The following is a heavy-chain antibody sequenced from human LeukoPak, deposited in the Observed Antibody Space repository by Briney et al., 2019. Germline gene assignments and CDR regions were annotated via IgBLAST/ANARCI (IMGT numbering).Heavy chain of an antibody. D-gene: IGHD2-2*01. Sequence: PGGSLRLSCAASGFTFSSYGMHWVRQAPGKGLEWVAVIWYDGSNKYYADSVKGRFTISRDNSKNTLYLQMNSLRAEDTAVCYCARAYQLLGYYYGMDVWGQGTTVTVSS. CDR1: GFTFSSYG. J-gene: IGHJ6*02. CDR3: ARAYQLLGYYYGMDV. V-gene: IGHV3-33*01. CDR2: IWYDGSNK.